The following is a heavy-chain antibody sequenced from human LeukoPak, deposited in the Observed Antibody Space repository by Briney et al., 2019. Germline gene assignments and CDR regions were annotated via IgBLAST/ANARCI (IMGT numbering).Heavy chain of an antibody. Sequence: GASVKVSCKASGYTFTGYYMHWVRQAPGQGLEWMGWINPNSGGTNYAQKFQGRVTMTRDTSISTAYMELSRLRSDDTAVYYCARAPYYYDSSGYPPPFDYWGQGTPVTVSS. J-gene: IGHJ4*02. CDR2: INPNSGGT. CDR1: GYTFTGYY. D-gene: IGHD3-22*01. V-gene: IGHV1-2*02. CDR3: ARAPYYYDSSGYPPPFDY.